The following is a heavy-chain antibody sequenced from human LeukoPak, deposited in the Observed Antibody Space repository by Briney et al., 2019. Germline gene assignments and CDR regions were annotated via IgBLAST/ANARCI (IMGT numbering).Heavy chain of an antibody. CDR3: ARDRLLEDRDYHYYYYMDV. V-gene: IGHV3-21*01. J-gene: IGHJ6*03. D-gene: IGHD1-1*01. Sequence: GGSLRLSCAASGFTFSSYSKNLVRQAPGKGLEWVSSISSSSNYIYYADSVRGRFTISRDNAKNSLSLQMNSLRAEDTAVYYCARDRLLEDRDYHYYYYMDVWGIGTAVTVSS. CDR1: GFTFSSYS. CDR2: ISSSSNYI.